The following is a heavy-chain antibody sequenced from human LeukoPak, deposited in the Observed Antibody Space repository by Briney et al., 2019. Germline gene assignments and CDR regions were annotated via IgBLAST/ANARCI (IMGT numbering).Heavy chain of an antibody. J-gene: IGHJ4*02. CDR1: GGTFSSYA. D-gene: IGHD5-24*01. CDR2: IIPIFGTA. CDR3: ARAEVEMAPRY. Sequence: SVKVSCKASGGTFSSYAISWVRQAPGQGLECMGRIIPIFGTANYAQKFKGRVTITTDESTSTAYMELSSLRSEDTAVYYCARAEVEMAPRYWGQGTLVTVSS. V-gene: IGHV1-69*05.